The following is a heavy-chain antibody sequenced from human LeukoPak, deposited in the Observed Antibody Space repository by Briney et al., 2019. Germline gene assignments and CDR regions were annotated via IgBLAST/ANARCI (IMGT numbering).Heavy chain of an antibody. V-gene: IGHV3-7*01. CDR2: IKQDGSEK. CDR3: AREDNWNYAPADY. J-gene: IGHJ4*02. Sequence: GGSLRLSCAASGFTSSSYWMSWVRQAPGKGLEWVANIKQDGSEKYYVDSVKGRFTISRDNAKNSLCLQMNSLRAEDTAVYYCAREDNWNYAPADYWGQGTLVTVSS. CDR1: GFTSSSYW. D-gene: IGHD1-7*01.